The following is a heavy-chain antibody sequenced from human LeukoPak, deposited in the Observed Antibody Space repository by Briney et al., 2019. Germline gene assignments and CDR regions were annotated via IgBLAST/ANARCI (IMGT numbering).Heavy chain of an antibody. D-gene: IGHD2-8*02. J-gene: IGHJ4*02. CDR1: GFTFNKYA. CDR3: AKAPLGRCTGAICYSFDY. Sequence: GGSLRLSCAASGFTFNKYAMSWVRQAPGKGLEWVSAISGSDAGTYYADSVKGRFTISRDNSKNTLYLQMNSLRAEDAAVYYCAKAPLGRCTGAICYSFDYWGQGTLVTVSS. CDR2: ISGSDAGT. V-gene: IGHV3-23*01.